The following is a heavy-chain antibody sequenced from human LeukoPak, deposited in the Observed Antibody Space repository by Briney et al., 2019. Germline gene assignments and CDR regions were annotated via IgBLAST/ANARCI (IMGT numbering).Heavy chain of an antibody. V-gene: IGHV3-13*01. CDR2: IGIAGDT. CDR3: AREITPMGAGFDAFDI. Sequence: GGSLRLSCVASGSTFGSYDMNWVRQAPGKGLEWVSGIGIAGDTYYPGSVKGRFTVSRENAKNSLYLQMNSLRAEDTAVYYCAREITPMGAGFDAFDIWGRGTMVTVSS. J-gene: IGHJ3*02. D-gene: IGHD3-16*01. CDR1: GSTFGSYD.